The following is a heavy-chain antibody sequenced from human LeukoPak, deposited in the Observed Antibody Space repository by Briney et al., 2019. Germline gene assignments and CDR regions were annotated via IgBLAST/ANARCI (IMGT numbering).Heavy chain of an antibody. CDR1: GYTFTSYG. D-gene: IGHD3-22*01. Sequence: ASVKVSCKASGYTFTSYGISWVRQAPGQGLEWMGWISAYNGNTNYAQKPQGRVTMTTDTSTSTAYMELRSLRSDDTAVYYCARSGETYYYDSSGSFDYWGQGTLVTVSS. CDR2: ISAYNGNT. V-gene: IGHV1-18*01. CDR3: ARSGETYYYDSSGSFDY. J-gene: IGHJ4*02.